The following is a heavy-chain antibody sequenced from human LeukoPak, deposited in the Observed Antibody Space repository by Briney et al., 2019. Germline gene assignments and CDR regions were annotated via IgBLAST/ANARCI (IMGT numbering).Heavy chain of an antibody. J-gene: IGHJ4*02. CDR1: GFTFSSYS. V-gene: IGHV3-21*06. D-gene: IGHD3-10*01. CDR3: VRDVGAVRGEVYFDY. CDR2: ITGSGPYM. Sequence: PGGSLRLSCAASGFTFSSYSMNWVRQAPGKGLEWVSSITGSGPYMLYADSVKHRFTISRDNTKNLLYLEMSSLRAEDTAMYFCVRDVGAVRGEVYFDYWGQGTLVTVSS.